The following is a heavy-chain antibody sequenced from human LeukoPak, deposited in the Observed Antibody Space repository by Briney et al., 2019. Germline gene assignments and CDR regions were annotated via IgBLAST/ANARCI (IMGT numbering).Heavy chain of an antibody. CDR3: ARPGALYGSEMGAFDI. J-gene: IGHJ3*02. D-gene: IGHD3-10*01. CDR2: IYYSGST. V-gene: IGHV4-59*08. Sequence: PSETLSLTCTVSGGSISSYYWSWIRQPPGKGLEWIGYIYYSGSTNYNPSLKSRVTISVDTSKNQFSLKLSSVTAADTAVYYRARPGALYGSEMGAFDIWGQGTMVTVSS. CDR1: GGSISSYY.